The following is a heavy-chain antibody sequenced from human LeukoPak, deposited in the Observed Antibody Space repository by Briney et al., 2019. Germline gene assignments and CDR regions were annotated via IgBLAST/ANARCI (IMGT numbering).Heavy chain of an antibody. Sequence: SETLSLTCTVSGDSISTSSYYWGWIRQPPGRGLEWIGSIYYSGSTYWNPSLRSRFTISVDTSQNQFSLKLSSVTAADTAVYYCARLRHDSSGYYWFGPWGQGTLVTVSS. CDR2: IYYSGST. J-gene: IGHJ5*02. CDR3: ARLRHDSSGYYWFGP. CDR1: GDSISTSSYY. D-gene: IGHD3-22*01. V-gene: IGHV4-39*01.